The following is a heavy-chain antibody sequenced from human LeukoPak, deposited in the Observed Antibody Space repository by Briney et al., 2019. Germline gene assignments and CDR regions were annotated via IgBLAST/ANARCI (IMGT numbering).Heavy chain of an antibody. V-gene: IGHV3-23*01. D-gene: IGHD5-12*01. J-gene: IGHJ3*02. CDR2: ISGSGGST. Sequence: PGGSLRLSCAASGFTFSSYAMSWVRQAPGKGLEWVSAISGSGGSTYYADSVKGRFTISRDNSKNTLYLQMNSLRAEDTAVYYCAKEAPLPLMYGGYHLAFDIWGQGTMVTVSS. CDR1: GFTFSSYA. CDR3: AKEAPLPLMYGGYHLAFDI.